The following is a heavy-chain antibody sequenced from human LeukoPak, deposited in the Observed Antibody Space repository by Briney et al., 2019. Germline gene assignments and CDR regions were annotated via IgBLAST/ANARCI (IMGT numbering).Heavy chain of an antibody. CDR2: INPNSGGT. CDR3: ARLGFCSGGSCYSLGY. CDR1: GYTFIGYK. Sequence: ASLKVSCKGSGYTFIGYKMHWVRQAPGQGLEWMGWINPNSGGTNYAQKFQGRVTMTRDTSNSTAYMELSSLRSDDTAVYYCARLGFCSGGSCYSLGYWGQGTMVTVSS. D-gene: IGHD2-15*01. V-gene: IGHV1-2*02. J-gene: IGHJ4*02.